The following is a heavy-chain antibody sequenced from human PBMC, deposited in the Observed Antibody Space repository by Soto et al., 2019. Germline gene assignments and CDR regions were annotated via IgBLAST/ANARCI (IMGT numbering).Heavy chain of an antibody. CDR3: ARSPYGRYCSGGSCYS. D-gene: IGHD2-15*01. CDR2: ISSSSSTI. J-gene: IGHJ4*02. V-gene: IGHV3-48*02. CDR1: GFTFSSYS. Sequence: GGSLRLSCAASGFTFSSYSMNWVRQAPGKRLEWVSYISSSSSTIYYADSVKGRFTISRDNAKNSLYLQMNSLRDEDTAVYYCARSPYGRYCSGGSCYSWGQGTLVTVSS.